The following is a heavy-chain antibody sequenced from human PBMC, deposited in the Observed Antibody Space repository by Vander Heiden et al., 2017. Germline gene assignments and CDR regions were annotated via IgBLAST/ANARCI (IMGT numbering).Heavy chain of an antibody. J-gene: IGHJ4*02. D-gene: IGHD4-17*01. CDR1: GFTFSSYG. CDR3: AKVGDTVTTWYYFDY. Sequence: QVQLVESGGGVVQPGRSLRLSCAASGFTFSSYGMHWVRPAPGKGLEWLAVISYDGSNKYYADSVKGRFTISRDNSKNTLYLQMNSLRAEDTAVYYCAKVGDTVTTWYYFDYWGQGTLVTVSS. CDR2: ISYDGSNK. V-gene: IGHV3-30*18.